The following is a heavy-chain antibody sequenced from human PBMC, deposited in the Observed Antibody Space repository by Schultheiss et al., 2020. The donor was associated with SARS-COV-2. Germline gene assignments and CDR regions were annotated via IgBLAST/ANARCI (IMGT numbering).Heavy chain of an antibody. CDR3: AAGIAVAGTIY. V-gene: IGHV4-59*01. CDR1: GGSFSGYY. CDR2: IYYSGST. J-gene: IGHJ4*02. Sequence: SETLSLTCAVYGGSFSGYYWSWVRQSPGKRLEWIGDIYYSGSTNYNPSLKSRVAMSIDTSKNQFSLKLSSVTAADTAVYYCAAGIAVAGTIYWGQGTLVTVSS. D-gene: IGHD6-19*01.